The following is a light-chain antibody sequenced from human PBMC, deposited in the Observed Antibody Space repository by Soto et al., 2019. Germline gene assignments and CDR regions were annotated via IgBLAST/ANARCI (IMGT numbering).Light chain of an antibody. CDR1: QSISSH. CDR3: QQFHTTPT. V-gene: IGKV1-39*01. CDR2: FAS. Sequence: DILMTQSPSSLSASVGDRVTITCRASQSISSHLNWYQQKSGKAPKLLISFASNLQSGVSSRFSGSGSGTDFTLTISSLQPEDLATYYCQQFHTTPTFGQGTKVEI. J-gene: IGKJ2*01.